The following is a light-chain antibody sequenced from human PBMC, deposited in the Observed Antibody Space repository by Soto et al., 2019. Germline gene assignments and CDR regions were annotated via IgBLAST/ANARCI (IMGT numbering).Light chain of an antibody. J-gene: IGKJ5*01. CDR1: QSIYSN. Sequence: EIVMTQSPATLSVSPGERATLSCRASQSIYSNLAWYQQRPGQPPRLLIYRASTRATDIPARFSGSGSGTEFTLTISSLQSDDFAVYYCQPRGNWPPSITFGQGTRLEIK. CDR2: RAS. CDR3: QPRGNWPPSIT. V-gene: IGKV3-15*01.